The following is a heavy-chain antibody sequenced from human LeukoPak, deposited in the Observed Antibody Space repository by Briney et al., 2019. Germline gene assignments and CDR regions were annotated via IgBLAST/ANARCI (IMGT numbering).Heavy chain of an antibody. J-gene: IGHJ4*02. CDR2: IYHDGRI. CDR3: ARDTSPGITGTY. D-gene: IGHD1-20*01. Sequence: SETLSLTCTVSGYSITNGYYWGWIRQPPGKGLEWIGSIYHDGRIDYNPSLKSRVTISRDASNDQFSLKLSSVTAADTAMYYCARDTSPGITGTYWGQGTLVTVSS. CDR1: GYSITNGYY. V-gene: IGHV4-38-2*02.